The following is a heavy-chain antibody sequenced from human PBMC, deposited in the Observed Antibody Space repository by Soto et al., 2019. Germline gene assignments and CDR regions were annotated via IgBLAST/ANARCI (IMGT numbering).Heavy chain of an antibody. CDR3: ARGCGGSCHHYYYYYGMDV. J-gene: IGHJ6*02. CDR2: IYWDDDK. V-gene: IGHV2-5*02. Sequence: QITLKESGPTLVKPTQTLTLTCTFSGFSLSTSGVGVGWIRQPPGKALEWLALIYWDDDKRYSPSLKSRLTITKDTSKNQVVLTMTNMDPVDTATYYCARGCGGSCHHYYYYYGMDVWGQGTTVTVSS. CDR1: GFSLSTSGVG. D-gene: IGHD2-15*01.